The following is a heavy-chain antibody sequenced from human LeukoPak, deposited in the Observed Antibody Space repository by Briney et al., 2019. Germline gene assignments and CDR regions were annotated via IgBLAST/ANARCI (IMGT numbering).Heavy chain of an antibody. J-gene: IGHJ5*02. CDR1: GFTFSNYF. CDR2: INSDGTTT. V-gene: IGHV3-74*03. D-gene: IGHD2-15*01. CDR3: ARRVDATRWFDP. Sequence: GGSLRLSCAASGFTFSNYFMHWVRQAPGKGLVWVSRINSDGTTTMYADSVKGRFTISRDNAKNTLYLQMNSLRDEDTAVYYCARRVDATRWFDPWGHGNLGTVSS.